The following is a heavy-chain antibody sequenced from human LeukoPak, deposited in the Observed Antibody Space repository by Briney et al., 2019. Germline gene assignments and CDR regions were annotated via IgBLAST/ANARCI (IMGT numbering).Heavy chain of an antibody. CDR3: ARDPGRGTTNPFDY. V-gene: IGHV4-59*01. CDR1: GGSISSYY. Sequence: PSKILSLTCTVSGGSISSYYWSWIRQPPGKGLEWIGYFFYSGSTNYNPSLKSRVTISVDTSKNQFSLKLSSVTAADTAVYYCARDPGRGTTNPFDYWGQGTLVTLSS. D-gene: IGHD1-14*01. J-gene: IGHJ4*02. CDR2: FFYSGST.